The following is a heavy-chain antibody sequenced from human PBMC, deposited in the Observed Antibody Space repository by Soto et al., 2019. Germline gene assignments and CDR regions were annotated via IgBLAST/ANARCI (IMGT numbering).Heavy chain of an antibody. CDR2: INAGNGNT. D-gene: IGHD2-2*01. J-gene: IGHJ6*02. CDR3: ARVYWSSTSCYYYYGMEV. CDR1: GYSFITYA. V-gene: IGHV1-3*01. Sequence: DSVTVSCKASGYSFITYARHSVRPAPAQRLQWMGWINAGNGNTKYSQKFQGRGTITRDTSASTAYMELSSLRSEDTAVYYCARVYWSSTSCYYYYGMEVWGQGTTVSVSS.